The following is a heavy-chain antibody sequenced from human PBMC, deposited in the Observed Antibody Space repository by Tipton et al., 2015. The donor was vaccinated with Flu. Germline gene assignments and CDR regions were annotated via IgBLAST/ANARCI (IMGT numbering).Heavy chain of an antibody. V-gene: IGHV4-59*01. Sequence: TLSLTCSVSGDSMRSYYWSWIRQPPGKGLEWIGTIYYNGSTDYNPSLSSRLTISVDMSKNQFSLKLTSVTAADTAVYYCARDQAYYYGSSDAFDIWGQGTMVTASS. J-gene: IGHJ3*02. CDR2: IYYNGST. CDR1: GDSMRSYY. CDR3: ARDQAYYYGSSDAFDI. D-gene: IGHD3-10*01.